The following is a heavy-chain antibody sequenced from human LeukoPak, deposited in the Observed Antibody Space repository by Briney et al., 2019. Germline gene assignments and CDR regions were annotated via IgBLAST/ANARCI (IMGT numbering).Heavy chain of an antibody. D-gene: IGHD2-2*01. J-gene: IGHJ5*02. CDR1: GGSISSGGYA. CDR3: ARSHCSSTSCYPRWFDP. CDR2: IYHSGST. Sequence: SETLSLTCAVSGGSISSGGYAWSWIRQPPGKGLEWIGYIYHSGSTYYNPSLKSRVTISVDRSKNRFSLKLCSVTAADTAVYYCARSHCSSTSCYPRWFDPWGQGTLVTVFS. V-gene: IGHV4-30-2*01.